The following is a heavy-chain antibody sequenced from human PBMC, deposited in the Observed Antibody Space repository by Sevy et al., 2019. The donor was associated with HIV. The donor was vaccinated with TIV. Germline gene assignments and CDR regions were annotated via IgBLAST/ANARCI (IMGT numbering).Heavy chain of an antibody. J-gene: IGHJ5*02. D-gene: IGHD4-17*01. CDR3: ARRDYGDYVDWFDP. CDR2: IYWDDDK. Sequence: SGPTLVKPRQTLTLTGTFSGFSLSTNGVGVGWIRQPPGKALESLALIYWDDDKHYSPSLKSRLTITKDTSKNQVVLTMTNMDPVDTATYYCARRDYGDYVDWFDPWGQGTLVTVSS. V-gene: IGHV2-5*02. CDR1: GFSLSTNGVG.